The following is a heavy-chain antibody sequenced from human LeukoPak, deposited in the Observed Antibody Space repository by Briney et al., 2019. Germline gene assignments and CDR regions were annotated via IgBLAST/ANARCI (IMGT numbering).Heavy chain of an antibody. CDR1: GFSFTNYW. CDR3: VSQEVVPH. J-gene: IGHJ4*02. CDR2: VKEDGTTK. Sequence: GGSLRLSCAASGFSFTNYWMSWVRQAPGKGLEWVANVKEDGTTKQYVDSVKGRFTISRDNAKNSLYLQMDSLRAEDTAAYYCVSQEVVPHWGQGTLVSVSS. V-gene: IGHV3-7*01. D-gene: IGHD2-15*01.